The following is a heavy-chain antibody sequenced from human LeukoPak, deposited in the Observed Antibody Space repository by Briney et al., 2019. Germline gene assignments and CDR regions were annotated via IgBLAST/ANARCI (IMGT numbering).Heavy chain of an antibody. CDR3: ARGAPVTNFVY. J-gene: IGHJ4*02. V-gene: IGHV4-59*01. D-gene: IGHD4-17*01. CDR2: IYYTGNT. CDR1: ADSINLYY. Sequence: SETLSLTCSVSADSINLYYWSWLRQPPGKGLEWIGYIYYTGNTYYTPSLKSRVTISVDTSKTQCSLKLSSVTAADTAVYYCARGAPVTNFVYWGGGALGTVSP.